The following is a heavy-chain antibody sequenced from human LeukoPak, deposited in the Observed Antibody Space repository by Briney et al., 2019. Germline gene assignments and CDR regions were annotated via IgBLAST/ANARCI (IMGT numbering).Heavy chain of an antibody. CDR2: IYYSGST. D-gene: IGHD6-19*01. Sequence: SETLSLTCTVSGGSISSYYWSWIRQPPGKGLEWIGYIYYSGSTNYNPSLKSRVTISVDTSKNQFSLKLSSVTAADTAVYYCAGDPAVAGYYYYGMDVWGQGTTVTVSS. CDR1: GGSISSYY. J-gene: IGHJ6*02. V-gene: IGHV4-59*01. CDR3: AGDPAVAGYYYYGMDV.